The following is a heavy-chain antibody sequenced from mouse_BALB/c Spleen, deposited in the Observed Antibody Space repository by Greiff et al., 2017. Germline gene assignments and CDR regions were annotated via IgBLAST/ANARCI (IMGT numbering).Heavy chain of an antibody. J-gene: IGHJ2*01. D-gene: IGHD2-2*01. CDR3: ACLYYGYDRYYFDY. CDR1: GFTFSSYG. V-gene: IGHV5-6*01. CDR2: ISSGGSYT. Sequence: EVQGVESGGGLVKPGGSLKLSCAASGFTFSSYGMCWVRQTPDKRLEWVATISSGGSYTYYPASVKGRFTISRDNAKNNLYLQMRSLKTEDTAMSYCACLYYGYDRYYFDYWGQGTTLTVSS.